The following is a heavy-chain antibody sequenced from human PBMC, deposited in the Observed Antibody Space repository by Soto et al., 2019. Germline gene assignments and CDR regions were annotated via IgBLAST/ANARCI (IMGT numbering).Heavy chain of an antibody. CDR3: ARDGPPYYYDSSGYYYGFET. CDR1: GYTFTSYD. D-gene: IGHD3-22*01. CDR2: MNPNSGNT. J-gene: IGHJ5*02. Sequence: ASVKVSCKASGYTFTSYDINWVRQATGQGLAWMGWMNPNSGNTGYAQKFQGRVTMTRNTSISTAYMELSSLRSEDTAVYYCARDGPPYYYDSSGYYYGFETWGQGTMVTVSS. V-gene: IGHV1-8*01.